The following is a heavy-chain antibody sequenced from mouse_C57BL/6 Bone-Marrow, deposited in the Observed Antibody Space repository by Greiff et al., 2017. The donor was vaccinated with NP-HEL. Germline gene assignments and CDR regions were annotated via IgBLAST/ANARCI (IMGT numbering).Heavy chain of an antibody. CDR1: GYTFTDYY. V-gene: IGHV1-75*01. Sequence: VQLQQSGPELVKPGASVKISCKASGYTFTDYYINWVKQRPGQGLEWIGWIFTGSGSTYYNEKFKGKATLTVDKASSTAYMLLSSLTSEDSAVYFCARDPYYYGSSAYYFDYWGQGTTLTVSS. J-gene: IGHJ2*01. CDR2: IFTGSGST. CDR3: ARDPYYYGSSAYYFDY. D-gene: IGHD1-1*01.